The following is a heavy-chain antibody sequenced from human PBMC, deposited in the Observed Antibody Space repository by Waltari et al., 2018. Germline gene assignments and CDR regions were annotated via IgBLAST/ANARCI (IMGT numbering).Heavy chain of an antibody. Sequence: GGGLVKPGGSLRLSCAASGFTFSSYSMNWVRQAPGKGLEWVSSISSSSSYIYYADSVKGRFTISRDNAKNSLYLQMNSLRAEDTAVYYCARDDYDILTGYYSPYYYGMDVWGQGTTVTVSS. J-gene: IGHJ6*02. D-gene: IGHD3-9*01. V-gene: IGHV3-21*01. CDR2: ISSSSSYI. CDR1: GFTFSSYS. CDR3: ARDDYDILTGYYSPYYYGMDV.